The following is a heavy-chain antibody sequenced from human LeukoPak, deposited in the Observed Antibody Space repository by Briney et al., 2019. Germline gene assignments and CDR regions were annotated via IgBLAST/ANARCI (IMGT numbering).Heavy chain of an antibody. CDR1: GGSISSGGYY. D-gene: IGHD3-10*01. V-gene: IGHV4-31*03. CDR3: ARHSEGFAELITWFDP. CDR2: IYYSGST. Sequence: SETLSLTCTVSGGSISSGGYYWSWIRQHPGKGLEWIGYIYYSGSTYYNPSLKSRVTISVDTSKNQFSLKLSSVTAADTAVYYCARHSEGFAELITWFDPWGQGTLVTVSS. J-gene: IGHJ5*02.